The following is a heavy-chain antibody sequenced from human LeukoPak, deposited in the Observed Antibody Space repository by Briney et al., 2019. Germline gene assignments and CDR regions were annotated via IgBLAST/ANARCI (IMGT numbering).Heavy chain of an antibody. V-gene: IGHV4-61*02. Sequence: SSETLSLTCTVSGGSISSGSYYWSWIRQPAGKGLEWIGRVYTSGSTNYNPSLKSRVTISVDTSKNQFSLKLSSVTAADTAVYYCARAPMPNYYYYYMDVWGKGTTVTVSS. CDR2: VYTSGST. CDR3: ARAPMPNYYYYYMDV. J-gene: IGHJ6*03. D-gene: IGHD2-2*01. CDR1: GGSISSGSYY.